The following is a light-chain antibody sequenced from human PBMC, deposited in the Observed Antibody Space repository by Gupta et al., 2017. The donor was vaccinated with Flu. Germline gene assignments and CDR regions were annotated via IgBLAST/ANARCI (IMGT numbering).Light chain of an antibody. Sequence: ATLSLSPGETATPSCRASQSVSRYLAWYQQKPGQAPRLLIYDASNRATGIPARFSGSGSGTDFTLTISSLEPEDFAVYYCQQRSNRPPYTFGQGTKLQIK. V-gene: IGKV3-11*01. J-gene: IGKJ2*01. CDR2: DAS. CDR1: QSVSRY. CDR3: QQRSNRPPYT.